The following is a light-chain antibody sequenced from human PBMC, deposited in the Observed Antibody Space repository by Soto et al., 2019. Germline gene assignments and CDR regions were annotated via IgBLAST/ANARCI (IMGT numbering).Light chain of an antibody. CDR2: AAS. CDR1: QSVSNNY. CDR3: QQYSTSGT. Sequence: ELVLTQSPGTLSLSPGERATLPCRASQSVSNNYLAWYQQKPGPAPRLLIYAASNRAAGTPGRFSGSGSGTDFTITISRLEPEESAVYYHQQYSTSGTFGQGTKVDIK. V-gene: IGKV3-20*01. J-gene: IGKJ1*01.